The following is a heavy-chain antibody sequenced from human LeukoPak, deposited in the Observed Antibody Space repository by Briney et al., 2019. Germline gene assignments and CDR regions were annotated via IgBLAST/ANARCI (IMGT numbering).Heavy chain of an antibody. CDR1: GFTFNNLA. Sequence: GGSLRLSCAASGFTFNNLAMSWVRRAPGKGLEWVSSIGGSVGGTYYAGSVKGRFTVSRDNSKNTLYLQMNSLRAEDTAVYYCAREYARGGGFDPWGQGTLVTVSS. J-gene: IGHJ5*02. D-gene: IGHD2-2*01. CDR2: IGGSVGGT. CDR3: AREYARGGGFDP. V-gene: IGHV3-23*01.